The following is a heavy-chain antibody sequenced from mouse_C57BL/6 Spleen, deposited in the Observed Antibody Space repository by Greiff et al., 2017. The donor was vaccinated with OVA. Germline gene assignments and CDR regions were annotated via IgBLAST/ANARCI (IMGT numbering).Heavy chain of an antibody. CDR2: ISSGGSYT. V-gene: IGHV5-6*01. CDR3: AGPGYFDY. CDR1: GFTFSSYG. J-gene: IGHJ2*01. Sequence: EVQVVESGGDLVKPGGSLKLSCAASGFTFSSYGMSWVRQTPDKRLEWVATISSGGSYTYYPDSVKGRFTISRDNAKNTLYLQMSSLKSEDTAMYYCAGPGYFDYWGQGTTLTVSS.